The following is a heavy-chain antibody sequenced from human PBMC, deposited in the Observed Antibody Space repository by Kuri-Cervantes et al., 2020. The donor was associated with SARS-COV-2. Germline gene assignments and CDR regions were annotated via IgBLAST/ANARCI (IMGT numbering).Heavy chain of an antibody. CDR2: IYHSGST. CDR3: ARVPAMIVVVITTDPLFFDY. D-gene: IGHD3-22*01. Sequence: ESLKISCTVSGGSISSSSYYWGWIRQPPGKGLEWIGSIYHSGSTYYNPSLKSRVTISVDTSKNQFSLKLSSVTAADTAVYYCARVPAMIVVVITTDPLFFDYWGQGTLVTVSS. V-gene: IGHV4-39*07. J-gene: IGHJ4*02. CDR1: GGSISSSSYY.